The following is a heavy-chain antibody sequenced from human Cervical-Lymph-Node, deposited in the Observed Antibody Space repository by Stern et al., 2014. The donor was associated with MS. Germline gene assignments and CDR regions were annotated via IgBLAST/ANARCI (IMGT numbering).Heavy chain of an antibody. V-gene: IGHV5-51*01. CDR1: GYSFTIYY. J-gene: IGHJ4*02. CDR2: IYSSDSEP. CDR3: ARHVQGFDY. Sequence: EVQLVQSGAEVKKPGESLKISCKLSGYSFTIYYIAWVRQMPGKGLEWMGVIYSSDSEPTSSPPFQGKVAISADKSITTAYLQWSSLRASDTAMYYCARHVQGFDYWGQGTLVTVSS.